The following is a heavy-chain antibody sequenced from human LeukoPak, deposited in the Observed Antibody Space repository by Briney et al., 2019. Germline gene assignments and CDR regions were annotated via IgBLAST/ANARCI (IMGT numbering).Heavy chain of an antibody. V-gene: IGHV3-7*01. CDR3: ARVIRKQWLVIDY. CDR1: GFTFSSYW. J-gene: IGHJ4*02. D-gene: IGHD6-19*01. Sequence: GGSLRLSCAASGFTFSSYWMSWVRQAPGKGLEWVANIKQDGSEKYYVDSVKGRFTISRDNAKNSLYLQMNSLRAEDTAVYYCARVIRKQWLVIDYWGQGTLVTVSS. CDR2: IKQDGSEK.